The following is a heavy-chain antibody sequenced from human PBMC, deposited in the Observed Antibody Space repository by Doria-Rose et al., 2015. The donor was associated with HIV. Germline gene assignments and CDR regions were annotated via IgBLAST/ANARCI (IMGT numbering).Heavy chain of an antibody. Sequence: QESGPVLVKPTETLTLTCTVSGVSLSSPGMGVSWTRQPPGKALEWLANIFSDDEGSYKTSLKSRLTISRCTSKSQVVLTMTDMDPVDTATYYCARIKSSRWYHKYYFDFWGQGTLVIVSA. CDR1: GVSLSSPGMG. D-gene: IGHD6-13*01. J-gene: IGHJ4*02. CDR3: ARIKSSRWYHKYYFDF. CDR2: IFSDDEG. V-gene: IGHV2-26*01.